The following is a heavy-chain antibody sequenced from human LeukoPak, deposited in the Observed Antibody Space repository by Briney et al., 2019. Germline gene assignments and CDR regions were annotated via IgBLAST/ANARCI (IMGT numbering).Heavy chain of an antibody. CDR1: GFTFSNAW. D-gene: IGHD2-15*01. Sequence: GGSLRLSCAASGFTFSNAWMSWVRQAPGKGLEWVGRIKSKTDGGTTDYAAPVKGRSTISRDDSKNTLYLQMNSLKTEDTAVYYCTTTVVVAAGYHYWGQGTLVTVSS. J-gene: IGHJ4*02. CDR3: TTTVVVAAGYHY. V-gene: IGHV3-15*01. CDR2: IKSKTDGGTT.